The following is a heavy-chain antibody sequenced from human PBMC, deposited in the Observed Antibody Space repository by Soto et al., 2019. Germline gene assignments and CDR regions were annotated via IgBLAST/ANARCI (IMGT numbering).Heavy chain of an antibody. Sequence: QVQLVQSGAEVKKPGASVKVSCRASGYTFTSYDINWVRQATGQGLEWMGWMNPNSGNTGYAQKFQGRVTRTRNNSQSKTYMELSNLTTDQPAVYYCARSTNDYGDRHWGQGTLVTVSS. D-gene: IGHD4-17*01. CDR2: MNPNSGNT. CDR3: ARSTNDYGDRH. J-gene: IGHJ4*02. CDR1: GYTFTSYD. V-gene: IGHV1-8*01.